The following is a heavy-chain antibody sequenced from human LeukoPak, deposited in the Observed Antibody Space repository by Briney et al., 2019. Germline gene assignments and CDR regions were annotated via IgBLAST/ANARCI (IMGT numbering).Heavy chain of an antibody. Sequence: LGGSLRLSCAASGFTFSSYEMNWVRQAPGKGLEWVSYISSSGSTIYYADSVKGRFTISRDNAKNSLYLQMNSLRAEDTAVYYCARDLNYGDYEDYFDYWGQGTLVTVSS. CDR2: ISSSGSTI. CDR1: GFTFSSYE. CDR3: ARDLNYGDYEDYFDY. D-gene: IGHD4-17*01. V-gene: IGHV3-48*03. J-gene: IGHJ4*02.